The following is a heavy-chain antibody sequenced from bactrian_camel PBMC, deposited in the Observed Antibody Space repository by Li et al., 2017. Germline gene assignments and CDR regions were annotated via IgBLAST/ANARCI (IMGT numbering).Heavy chain of an antibody. D-gene: IGHD6*01. V-gene: IGHV3S1*01. Sequence: HVQLVESGGGSVQAGGSLRLSCATSGLDISMYCMSWFRQIPGKEREGVATISTDSGSTYYSESVKGRFTISRDNAKNTPNLQMNNLKPEDTGMYYCAAWAFSVCTVATGLSMNQWWGQGTQVTVS. CDR1: GLDISMYC. CDR2: ISTDSGST. CDR3: AAWAFSVCTVATGLSMNQW. J-gene: IGHJ4*01.